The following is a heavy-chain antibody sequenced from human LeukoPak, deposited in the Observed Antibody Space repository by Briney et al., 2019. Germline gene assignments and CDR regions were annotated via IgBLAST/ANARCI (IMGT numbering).Heavy chain of an antibody. CDR1: GFTFSSYW. CDR3: ARGGTPGYSSGRIDY. Sequence: GGSLRLSCAASGFTFSSYWMSWVRQAPGKGLEWVSVIYSAGNTYYADSVKGRFTISRHNSENTLYLHMNSLRVEDTAVYFCARGGTPGYSSGRIDYWGQGTLVTVSS. J-gene: IGHJ4*02. V-gene: IGHV3-53*04. D-gene: IGHD6-19*01. CDR2: IYSAGNT.